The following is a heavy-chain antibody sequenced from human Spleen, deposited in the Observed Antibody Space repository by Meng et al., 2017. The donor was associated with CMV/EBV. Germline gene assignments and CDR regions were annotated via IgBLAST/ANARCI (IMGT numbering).Heavy chain of an antibody. CDR2: INHSGST. Sequence: SETLSLTCAVYGGSFSGYYWSWIRQPPGKGLEWIGEINHSGSTNYNPSLKSRVIISVDTSKNQFSLKLSSVTAADTAVYYCARDGHDYSNRYYYYYYGMDVWGQGTTVTVSS. CDR3: ARDGHDYSNRYYYYYYGMDV. CDR1: GGSFSGYY. V-gene: IGHV4-34*01. D-gene: IGHD4-11*01. J-gene: IGHJ6*02.